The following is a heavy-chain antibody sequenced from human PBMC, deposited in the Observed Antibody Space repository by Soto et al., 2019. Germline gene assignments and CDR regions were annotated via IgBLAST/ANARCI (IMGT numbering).Heavy chain of an antibody. Sequence: EVQLVESGGGLVQPGGSLRLSCAASGFTVSSNYMSWVRQAPGKGLEWVSVTYSGGSTYYADSVKGRFIISRDNSKNTLYLQMNSLRAEDTAVYYCAARSGIAVAGYYFDYWGQGTLVTVSS. CDR1: GFTVSSNY. CDR3: AARSGIAVAGYYFDY. CDR2: TYSGGST. D-gene: IGHD6-19*01. V-gene: IGHV3-66*01. J-gene: IGHJ4*02.